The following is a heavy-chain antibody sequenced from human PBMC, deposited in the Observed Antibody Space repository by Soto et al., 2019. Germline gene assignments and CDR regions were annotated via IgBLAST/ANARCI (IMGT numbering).Heavy chain of an antibody. J-gene: IGHJ5*02. Sequence: QVPLVQSGAEVKKPGSSVKVSCKASGGTFSSYAISWVRQAPGQGLEWMGGIIPIFGTANYAQKFQGRVTITADESTSTAYMELSSLRSEDTAVYYCARDLGFGYSGYDFGWFDPWGQGTLVTVSS. D-gene: IGHD5-12*01. CDR1: GGTFSSYA. CDR3: ARDLGFGYSGYDFGWFDP. CDR2: IIPIFGTA. V-gene: IGHV1-69*01.